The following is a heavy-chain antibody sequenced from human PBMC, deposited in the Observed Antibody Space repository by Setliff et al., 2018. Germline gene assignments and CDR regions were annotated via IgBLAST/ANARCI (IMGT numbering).Heavy chain of an antibody. V-gene: IGHV4-61*08. J-gene: IGHJ4*02. CDR3: ARVRKGYSGYDFGDY. CDR2: VYHGGTT. Sequence: SETLSLTCTVSGGSISSGDYYWSWIRQPPGKGLEWIGSVYHGGTTNYKPSLKRRVTISEDMSKNQVSLTLTSVTAADTAVYYCARVRKGYSGYDFGDYWGQGTLVTVSS. D-gene: IGHD5-12*01. CDR1: GGSISSGDYY.